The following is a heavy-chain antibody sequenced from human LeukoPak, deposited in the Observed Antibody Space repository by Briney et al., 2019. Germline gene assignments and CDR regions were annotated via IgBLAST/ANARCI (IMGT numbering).Heavy chain of an antibody. CDR3: AKEGLSGDLTYYYGMDV. CDR1: GYTFTGYY. D-gene: IGHD3-10*01. J-gene: IGHJ6*02. V-gene: IGHV1-2*02. CDR2: INPNSGGT. Sequence: GASVRVSCKASGYTFTGYYMHWGRQAPGQGLEWMGWINPNSGGTNYAQKFQGRVTMTRDTSISTAYMELSRLRSDDTAVYYCAKEGLSGDLTYYYGMDVWGQGTTVTVSS.